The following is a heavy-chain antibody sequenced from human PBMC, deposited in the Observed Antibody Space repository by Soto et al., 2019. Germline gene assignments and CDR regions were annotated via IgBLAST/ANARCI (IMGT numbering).Heavy chain of an antibody. Sequence: EVQLVESGGVLVQPGGSLRLSCAASGLTFSGYWMHWVRQAPGKGLVWVSRVNSDGTSTAYADSVKGRFTISRDNAKNTLYLQMNSLRAEDTAVYYCARGWTGGYWGQGTLVTVSS. CDR2: VNSDGTST. V-gene: IGHV3-74*01. CDR1: GLTFSGYW. D-gene: IGHD2-15*01. J-gene: IGHJ4*02. CDR3: ARGWTGGY.